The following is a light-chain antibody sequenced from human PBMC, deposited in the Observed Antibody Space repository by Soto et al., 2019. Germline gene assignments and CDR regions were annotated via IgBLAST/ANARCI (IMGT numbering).Light chain of an antibody. Sequence: VMAQSPATLSVSPGETATLSCRASQSASTWLAWYQQKPGQAPRLLIYGASNRAAGIPDRFSGSGSGTDFTLTISRLEPEDFAVYYCQQSDSSPPITFGQGTRLEIK. J-gene: IGKJ5*01. CDR1: QSASTW. CDR3: QQSDSSPPIT. CDR2: GAS. V-gene: IGKV3-20*01.